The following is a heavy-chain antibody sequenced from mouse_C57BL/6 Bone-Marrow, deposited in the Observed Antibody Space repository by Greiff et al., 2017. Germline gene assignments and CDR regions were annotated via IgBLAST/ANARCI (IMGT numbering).Heavy chain of an antibody. CDR1: GFNIKNTY. D-gene: IGHD1-1*01. CDR3: ASFITAVVATDY. CDR2: IDPANGNT. J-gene: IGHJ2*01. Sequence: VQLQQSVAELVRPGASVKLSCTASGFNIKNTYMHWVKQRPEQGLEWIGRIDPANGNTKYAPKFQGMATITADTSSTTAYLQLSSLTSEDTAISYCASFITAVVATDYWGQGTTLTVSS. V-gene: IGHV14-3*01.